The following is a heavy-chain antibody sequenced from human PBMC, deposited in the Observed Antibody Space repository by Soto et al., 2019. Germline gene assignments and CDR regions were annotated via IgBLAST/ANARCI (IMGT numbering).Heavy chain of an antibody. J-gene: IGHJ6*02. CDR3: ERVGLTIVGVETPDGLDV. CDR1: GFTFSRDW. D-gene: IGHD3-3*01. V-gene: IGHV3-74*01. CDR2: INSDDSST. Sequence: WGSLRLSCAASGFTFSRDWMHWVRQAPGKGLVWVSRINSDDSSTTYADSVKGRFTISRDNAKNTLYLQMNSLRAEDTAVYYCERVGLTIVGVETPDGLDVWGQGTMVTVSS.